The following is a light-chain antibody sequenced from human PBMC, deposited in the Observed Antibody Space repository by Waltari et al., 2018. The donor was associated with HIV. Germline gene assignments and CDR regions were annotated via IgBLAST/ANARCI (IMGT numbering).Light chain of an antibody. Sequence: DVVMTQSPLSLPVTLGQPASISCRSSQSLAHSDGNTYLNWFQQRPGQSPRRLIYKVSNRDSGVPDRFSGSGSGTDFTLKISRVEAEDVGVYYCMQGTYWPLTFGGGTKV. CDR1: QSLAHSDGNTY. CDR2: KVS. V-gene: IGKV2-30*02. CDR3: MQGTYWPLT. J-gene: IGKJ4*01.